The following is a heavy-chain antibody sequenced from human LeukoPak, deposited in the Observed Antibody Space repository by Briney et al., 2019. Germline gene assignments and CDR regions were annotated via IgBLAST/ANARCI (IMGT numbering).Heavy chain of an antibody. D-gene: IGHD3-3*01. CDR3: ARNFWSGYSGAFDI. CDR1: GFTFSSYS. J-gene: IGHJ3*02. CDR2: ISSSSSTI. Sequence: PGGSLRLSCAASGFTFSSYSMNWVRQAPGKGLEWVSYISSSSSTIYYADSEKGRFTISRDNAKNSLYLQMNSLRAEDTALYYCARNFWSGYSGAFDIWGQGTMVTVSS. V-gene: IGHV3-48*01.